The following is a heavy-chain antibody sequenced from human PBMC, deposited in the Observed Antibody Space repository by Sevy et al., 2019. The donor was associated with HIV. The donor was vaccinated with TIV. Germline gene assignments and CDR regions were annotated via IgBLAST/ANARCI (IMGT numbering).Heavy chain of an antibody. J-gene: IGHJ6*02. CDR2: INPNSGGT. CDR3: ARDLSCSSTSCRGPYYYYGMDV. CDR1: GYTFTGYY. V-gene: IGHV1-2*02. Sequence: ASVKVSCKASGYTFTGYYMHWVRQAPGQGLEWMGWINPNSGGTNYAQKFQGRVTLTRETSISTAYMELSRLRSDDPAVYYCARDLSCSSTSCRGPYYYYGMDVWGQGTTVTVSS. D-gene: IGHD2-2*01.